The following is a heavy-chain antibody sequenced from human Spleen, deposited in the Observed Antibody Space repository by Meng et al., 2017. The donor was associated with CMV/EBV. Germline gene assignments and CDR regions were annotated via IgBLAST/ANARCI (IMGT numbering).Heavy chain of an antibody. J-gene: IGHJ6*02. D-gene: IGHD6-13*01. CDR3: ARGEQLDKANYYYYYGMDV. V-gene: IGHV4-59*01. CDR2: VYYRGSP. Sequence: SETLSLTCSASGGSIRSYFWSWIRQPPGKGLEWIGYVYYRGSPDYSPSLKSRVRISVDTSKNQFSLRLSSVTAADTAVYYCARGEQLDKANYYYYYGMDVWGQGTTVTVSS. CDR1: GGSIRSYF.